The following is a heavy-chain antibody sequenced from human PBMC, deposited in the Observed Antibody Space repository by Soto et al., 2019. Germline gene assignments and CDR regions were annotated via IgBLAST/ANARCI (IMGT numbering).Heavy chain of an antibody. Sequence: QVQLVESGGGVVQPGRSLKLSCEATGFSFSRHGMHWVRQATGKGLAWLAVILSDGSAEEYAGSVQGRFTISRDNSKNVLYLEMNNLRAEDTSVDYCTRVDDDSGNGLDYWGRGDVVSVSS. D-gene: IGHD1-1*01. CDR2: ILSDGSAE. J-gene: IGHJ4*02. CDR1: GFSFSRHG. V-gene: IGHV3-33*01. CDR3: TRVDDDSGNGLDY.